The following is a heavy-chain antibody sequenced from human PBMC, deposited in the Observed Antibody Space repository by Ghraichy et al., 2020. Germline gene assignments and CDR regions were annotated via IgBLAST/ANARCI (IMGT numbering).Heavy chain of an antibody. CDR1: GFTFSSYG. Sequence: GGSLRLSCAASGFTFSSYGMHWVRQAPGKGLEWVAFIRYDGSNKYYADSVKGRFTISRDNSKNTLYLQMNSLRAEDTAVYYCAKGYSYGTIYYYYYMDVWGKGTTVTVSS. CDR2: IRYDGSNK. CDR3: AKGYSYGTIYYYYYMDV. J-gene: IGHJ6*03. D-gene: IGHD5-18*01. V-gene: IGHV3-30*02.